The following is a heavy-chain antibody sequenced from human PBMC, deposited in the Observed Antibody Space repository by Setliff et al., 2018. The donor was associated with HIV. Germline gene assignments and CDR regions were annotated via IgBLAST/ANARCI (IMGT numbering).Heavy chain of an antibody. CDR2: ISSSGSTI. CDR1: GFTFSAYR. V-gene: IGHV3-11*01. J-gene: IGHJ4*02. Sequence: PGGSLRLSCAASGFTFSAYRMSWIRQAPGKGLEWVSYISSSGSTIYYADSVKGRFTISRDNAKNSLYLQMNSLRAEDTAVYYCAREVVGATERYYFDYWGQGTLVTVSS. CDR3: AREVVGATERYYFDY. D-gene: IGHD1-26*01.